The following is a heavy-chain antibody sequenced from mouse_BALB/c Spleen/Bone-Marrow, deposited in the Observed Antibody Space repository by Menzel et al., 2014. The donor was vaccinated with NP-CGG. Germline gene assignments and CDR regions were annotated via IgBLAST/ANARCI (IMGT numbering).Heavy chain of an antibody. Sequence: EVQLQQSGPSLVKPSQTLSLTCSVTGDSITSGYWNWIRKFPGNKLEHMGYISYSGSTYYNPSLKSRISITRDTSKNQYYLQLNSVTTEDTATYYCARSRDYYGNSLDYWGQGTTLTVSS. D-gene: IGHD2-1*01. J-gene: IGHJ2*01. CDR1: GDSITSGY. CDR3: ARSRDYYGNSLDY. CDR2: ISYSGST. V-gene: IGHV3-8*02.